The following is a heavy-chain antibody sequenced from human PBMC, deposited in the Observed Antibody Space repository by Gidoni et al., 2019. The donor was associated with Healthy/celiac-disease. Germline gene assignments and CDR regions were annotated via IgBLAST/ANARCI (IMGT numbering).Heavy chain of an antibody. V-gene: IGHV3-48*03. CDR2: ISSSGSTI. CDR3: ARDEYSSSWYYYYGMDV. CDR1: GFTFSSYE. J-gene: IGHJ6*02. D-gene: IGHD6-13*01. Sequence: VESGGGLVQPGGSLRLSCAASGFTFSSYEMNWVRQAPGKGLEWVSYISSSGSTIYYADSVKGRFTISRDNAKNSLYLQMNSLRAEDTAVYYCARDEYSSSWYYYYGMDVLGQGTTVTVSS.